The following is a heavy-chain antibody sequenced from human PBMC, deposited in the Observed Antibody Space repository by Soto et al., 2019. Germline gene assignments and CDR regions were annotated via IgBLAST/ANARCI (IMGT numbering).Heavy chain of an antibody. V-gene: IGHV3-74*01. CDR3: GRSREGYSYFEH. CDR1: GFTFSSYW. J-gene: IGHJ4*02. Sequence: EVQLVESGGGFVQPGGSLRLSCAASGFTFSSYWMHWVRQAPGAGPVWVSRISSDGSIIYYADSVKGRLAVSRDNAKNTLYLQMSSLRADDTAVYYCGRSREGYSYFEHWGQGILVTVSS. CDR2: ISSDGSII. D-gene: IGHD4-4*01.